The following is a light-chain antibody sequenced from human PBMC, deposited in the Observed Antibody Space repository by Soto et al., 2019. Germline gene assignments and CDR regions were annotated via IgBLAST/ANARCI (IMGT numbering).Light chain of an antibody. CDR3: QQSYRTPWT. CDR2: AAS. J-gene: IGKJ1*01. CDR1: QSLSSY. V-gene: IGKV1-39*01. Sequence: DIQITQSPSSLSASVGDRVTITCRASQSLSSYLNWYQQKPGKAPKLLIYAASSLQSGVPSRVSGSGSGTDFTLTISSLQPEDFATYYCQQSYRTPWTFGQGTKVEIK.